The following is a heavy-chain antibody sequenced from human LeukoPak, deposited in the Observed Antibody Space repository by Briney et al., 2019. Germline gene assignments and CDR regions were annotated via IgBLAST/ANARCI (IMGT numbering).Heavy chain of an antibody. CDR3: AAGGGYNSDAFVI. CDR1: GFTFTSSA. J-gene: IGHJ3*02. V-gene: IGHV1-58*02. D-gene: IGHD5-24*01. Sequence: SVKVSCKASGFTFTSSAMQWVRQARGQRLEWIGWIVVGSGNTNYAQKFQERVTITRDMSTSTAYMELSSLRSEDTAVYYCAAGGGYNSDAFVIWGQGTMVSVSS. CDR2: IVVGSGNT.